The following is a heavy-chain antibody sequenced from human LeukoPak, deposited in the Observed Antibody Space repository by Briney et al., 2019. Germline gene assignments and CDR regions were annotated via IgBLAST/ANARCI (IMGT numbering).Heavy chain of an antibody. Sequence: SETLSLTCTVSGGSISSSSYYWGWIRQPPGKGLEWIGSIYYSGGTYYNPSLKSRVTISVDTSKNQFSLKLSSVIAADTAVYYCASPGARGYDSSGYYPFDYWGQGTLVTVSS. CDR2: IYYSGGT. CDR3: ASPGARGYDSSGYYPFDY. J-gene: IGHJ4*02. D-gene: IGHD3-22*01. CDR1: GGSISSSSYY. V-gene: IGHV4-39*01.